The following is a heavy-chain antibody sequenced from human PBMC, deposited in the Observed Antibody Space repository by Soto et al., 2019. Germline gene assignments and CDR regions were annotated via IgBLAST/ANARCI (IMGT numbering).Heavy chain of an antibody. Sequence: QVQLVESGGGLVKPGGSLRLSCAASGFTFSDYYMSWIRQAPGKGLEWVSYISRSGSTLYYADSVKVRFTISRDNAKNSLYLQMNSLRAEDTAVYYCARPMGYCSSRGCYRYYYGMDVWGQGTTVTVSS. CDR2: ISRSGSTL. D-gene: IGHD2-2*02. V-gene: IGHV3-11*01. J-gene: IGHJ6*02. CDR3: ARPMGYCSSRGCYRYYYGMDV. CDR1: GFTFSDYY.